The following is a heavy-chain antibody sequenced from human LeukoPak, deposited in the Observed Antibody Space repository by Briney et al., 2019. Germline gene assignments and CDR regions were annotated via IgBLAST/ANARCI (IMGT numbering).Heavy chain of an antibody. J-gene: IGHJ3*02. V-gene: IGHV3-48*03. Sequence: GGSLRLSCAASGFTFSSYEMNWVRQAPGKGLEWVSYISSSGSTIYYADSVKGRFTISRDNAKNSLYLQMNSLRAEDTAVYYCARGLGDYWGAFDIWGQGTMVTVSS. CDR1: GFTFSSYE. CDR2: ISSSGSTI. CDR3: ARGLGDYWGAFDI. D-gene: IGHD4-17*01.